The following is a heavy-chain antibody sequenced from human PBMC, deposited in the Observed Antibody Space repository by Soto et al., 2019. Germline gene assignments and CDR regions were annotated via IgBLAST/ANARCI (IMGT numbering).Heavy chain of an antibody. V-gene: IGHV3-15*07. CDR3: TTGSVEGV. CDR1: GLTISNAW. Sequence: VHLVESGGGFIYPGGSLRLSCAASGLTISNAWMNWVRQAPGKGLEWVGRIKTNTEGGTTDYAAAVKGRFTVSRDDSINTLYLQMISLRTEDTAVYYRTTGSVEGVWGQGTTVTVSS. D-gene: IGHD2-15*01. CDR2: IKTNTEGGTT. J-gene: IGHJ6*02.